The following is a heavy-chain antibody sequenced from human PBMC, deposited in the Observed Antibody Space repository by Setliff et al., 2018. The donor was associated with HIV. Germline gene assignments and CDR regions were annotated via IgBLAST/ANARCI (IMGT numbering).Heavy chain of an antibody. CDR2: IIPIFGTA. Sequence: SVKVSCKASGGPFTSAFNWVRQVPGKGLEWMGGIIPIFGTANYAQNFGGRVTITADQSTTTSYLQLNSLRFEDTAIYYCASDSPAARFEELEDHYYYFMDVWGKVTTFTVSS. D-gene: IGHD3-10*01. V-gene: IGHV1-69*13. CDR1: GGPFTSA. CDR3: ASDSPAARFEELEDHYYYFMDV. J-gene: IGHJ6*03.